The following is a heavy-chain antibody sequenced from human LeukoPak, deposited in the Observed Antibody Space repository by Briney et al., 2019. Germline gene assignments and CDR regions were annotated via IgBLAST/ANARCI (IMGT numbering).Heavy chain of an antibody. J-gene: IGHJ4*02. V-gene: IGHV3-30*04. D-gene: IGHD3-10*01. Sequence: PGGSLRLSCAASGFTFSSYAMHWVRQAPGKGLEWVAVIYYDGSDKYYADSLKGRFTVSRDNSENMLFLQMNSLRGEDTAVYYCVRDIKSHYLDYWGQGTLVTVSS. CDR3: VRDIKSHYLDY. CDR1: GFTFSSYA. CDR2: IYYDGSDK.